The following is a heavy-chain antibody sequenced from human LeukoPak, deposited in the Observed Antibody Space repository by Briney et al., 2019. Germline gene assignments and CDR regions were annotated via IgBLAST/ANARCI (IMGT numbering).Heavy chain of an antibody. CDR2: ISRSGST. CDR1: GGSLSGNF. CDR3: ARGHTLGGYYKQKYYYYGMDV. V-gene: IGHV4-34*01. J-gene: IGHJ6*02. Sequence: PSETLSLTCAVYGGSLSGNFWSWIRQPPGKGLEWIGEISRSGSTNYSPSLKSRLTISVDTSKNQFSLRLSSVTAADTAVYYCARGHTLGGYYKQKYYYYGMDVWGQGTTVTVSS. D-gene: IGHD3-9*01.